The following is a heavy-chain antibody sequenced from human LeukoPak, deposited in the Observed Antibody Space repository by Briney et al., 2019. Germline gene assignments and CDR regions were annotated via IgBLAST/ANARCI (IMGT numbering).Heavy chain of an antibody. J-gene: IGHJ4*02. Sequence: SETLSLTCSVSGGSSSSSSYHWVWIRQPPGKGLVWIGSIHDSGSTDYNPSLKSRVNISVDTSKNQFSLKLSSVTAADTAVYYCARLYGGNSNNYYCDYWGQGTLVTVSS. CDR3: ARLYGGNSNNYYCDY. CDR2: IHDSGST. CDR1: GGSSSSSSYH. V-gene: IGHV4-39*01. D-gene: IGHD4-23*01.